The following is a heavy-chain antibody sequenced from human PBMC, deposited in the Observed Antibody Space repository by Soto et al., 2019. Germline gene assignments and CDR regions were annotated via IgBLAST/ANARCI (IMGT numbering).Heavy chain of an antibody. CDR2: TYYRSKWYT. D-gene: IGHD4-4*01. CDR3: AREWGRMTTVTTHLDY. V-gene: IGHV6-1*01. CDR1: GDTVSTNSAA. Sequence: SQTLSLTCAISGDTVSTNSAAWNWVRQSPSRGLEWLGRTYYRSKWYTDYAVSVKSRITINPDTSRNQFSLQLHSVTPEDTAVYYCAREWGRMTTVTTHLDYWGQGTLVTVSS. J-gene: IGHJ4*02.